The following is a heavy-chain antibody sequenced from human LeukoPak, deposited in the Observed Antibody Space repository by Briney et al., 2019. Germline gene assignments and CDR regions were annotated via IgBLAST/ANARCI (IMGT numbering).Heavy chain of an antibody. CDR3: AKDGTMIVVVITIDY. V-gene: IGHV3-23*01. D-gene: IGHD3-22*01. Sequence: GGSLSLSCAGSGFTFSSYAMSWVRQAPGKGVEWVSAISGSGGSPYYEDSVKRRFTISRDNSKNTLYLQMNSLRAEDTAVYYCAKDGTMIVVVITIDYWGQETLVTVSS. CDR1: GFTFSSYA. J-gene: IGHJ4*02. CDR2: ISGSGGSP.